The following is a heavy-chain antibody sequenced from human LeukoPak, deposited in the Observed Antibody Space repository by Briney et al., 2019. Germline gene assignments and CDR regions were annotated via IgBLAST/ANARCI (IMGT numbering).Heavy chain of an antibody. CDR1: GYTFTSYG. V-gene: IGHV1-18*01. CDR3: ARESNWAYYFDY. CDR2: ISTYDGNT. Sequence: ASVKVSCKTSGYTFTSYGISWVRQAPGQGLEWMGWISTYDGNTNYAGKFQGRVTMTTDSSTSTAFMELRSLTSDDTAVYWCARESNWAYYFDYWGQGTLVTVSS. D-gene: IGHD1-1*01. J-gene: IGHJ4*02.